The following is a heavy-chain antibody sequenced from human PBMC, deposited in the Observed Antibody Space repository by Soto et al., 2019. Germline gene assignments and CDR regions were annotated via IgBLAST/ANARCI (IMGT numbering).Heavy chain of an antibody. J-gene: IGHJ5*02. CDR3: ARGRFFLDITIFGVVRRGFDP. Sequence: KASETLSLTCAVYGGSFSGYYWSWIRQPPGKGLEWIGEINHSGSTNYNPSLKSRVTISVDTSKNQFSLKLSSVTAADTAVYYCARGRFFLDITIFGVVRRGFDPWGQGTLVTVSS. V-gene: IGHV4-34*01. CDR1: GGSFSGYY. D-gene: IGHD3-3*01. CDR2: INHSGST.